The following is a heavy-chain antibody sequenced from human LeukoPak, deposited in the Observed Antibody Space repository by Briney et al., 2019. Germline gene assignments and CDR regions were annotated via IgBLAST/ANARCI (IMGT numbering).Heavy chain of an antibody. Sequence: GGSLRLSCAASGFTFSSYAMSWVRQAPGKGLEWVSAISGSGGSTYYATSVKGRFTISRDNFKNTLWLQMNSLRAEDTAVYYCTNDLVAGSGLFDYWGQGTLVTVSS. J-gene: IGHJ4*02. CDR1: GFTFSSYA. CDR2: ISGSGGST. D-gene: IGHD3-10*01. V-gene: IGHV3-23*01. CDR3: TNDLVAGSGLFDY.